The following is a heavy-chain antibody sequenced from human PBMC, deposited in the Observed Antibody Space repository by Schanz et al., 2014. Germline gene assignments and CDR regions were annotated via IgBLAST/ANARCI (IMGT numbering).Heavy chain of an antibody. CDR1: GYTFNNHG. CDR3: ARGSLAGYVALLMAANDY. V-gene: IGHV1-46*02. J-gene: IGHJ4*02. CDR2: ANPGGGST. D-gene: IGHD2-15*01. Sequence: QVQLVQSAPEVKKPGASATVSCKASGYTFNNHGISWVRQAPGQGLEWMGIANPGGGSTSVAQRFQTRVTLTRDTSTGTAYLGLTRLRFEDTAVYYCARGSLAGYVALLMAANDYWGQGTLLTVSS.